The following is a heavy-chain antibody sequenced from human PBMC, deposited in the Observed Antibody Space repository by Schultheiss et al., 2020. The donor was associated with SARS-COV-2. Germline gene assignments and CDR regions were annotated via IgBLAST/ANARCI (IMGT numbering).Heavy chain of an antibody. CDR2: MNPNSGNT. Sequence: ASVKVSCKASGYTFTSYGISWVRQAPGQGLEWMGWMNPNSGNTGYAQKFQGRVTMTRNTSISTAYMELSSLRSEDTAVYYCAREYSYGYFDYWGQGTLVTVSS. J-gene: IGHJ4*02. CDR1: GYTFTSYG. D-gene: IGHD5-18*01. CDR3: AREYSYGYFDY. V-gene: IGHV1-8*02.